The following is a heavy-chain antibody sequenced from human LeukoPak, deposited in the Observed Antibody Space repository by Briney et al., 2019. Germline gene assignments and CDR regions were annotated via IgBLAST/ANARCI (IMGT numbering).Heavy chain of an antibody. V-gene: IGHV1-46*01. Sequence: GASVKVSCKASGYTFTSYYMHWVRQAPGQGLEWMGIINPNDGSTTYAHKFQGRVTKTRDTSTSTVYMDLSRLTSEDTAVYYCVRAPRDSSTMLDYWGQGTLVTVSS. J-gene: IGHJ4*02. CDR1: GYTFTSYY. CDR2: INPNDGST. D-gene: IGHD6-13*01. CDR3: VRAPRDSSTMLDY.